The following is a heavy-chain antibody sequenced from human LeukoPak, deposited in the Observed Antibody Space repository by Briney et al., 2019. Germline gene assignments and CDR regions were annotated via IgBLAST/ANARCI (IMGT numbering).Heavy chain of an antibody. Sequence: GESLKISCKHSEYSFPNYCIGWVRQMPGKGLEWMGIIYPDDSDTRYSPSFQGQVTISVDRSINTAYLQWSSLKASDTAMYYCARYGSGSYYNPCDYWGQGTLVTVSS. CDR1: EYSFPNYC. V-gene: IGHV5-51*01. D-gene: IGHD3-10*01. J-gene: IGHJ4*02. CDR3: ARYGSGSYYNPCDY. CDR2: IYPDDSDT.